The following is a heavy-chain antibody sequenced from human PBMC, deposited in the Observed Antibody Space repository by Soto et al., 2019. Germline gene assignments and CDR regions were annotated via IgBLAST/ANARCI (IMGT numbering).Heavy chain of an antibody. V-gene: IGHV3-23*01. CDR3: AIDYDFWSGYPRYFQH. J-gene: IGHJ1*01. Sequence: EVQLLESGGGLVQPGGSLRLSCAASGFTFSSYAMSWVRQAPGKGLEWVSAISGSGGSTYYADSVKGRFTISRDNSKNTLYLQMNSLRAEDTAVYYCAIDYDFWSGYPRYFQHWGQGTLVTVSS. D-gene: IGHD3-3*01. CDR2: ISGSGGST. CDR1: GFTFSSYA.